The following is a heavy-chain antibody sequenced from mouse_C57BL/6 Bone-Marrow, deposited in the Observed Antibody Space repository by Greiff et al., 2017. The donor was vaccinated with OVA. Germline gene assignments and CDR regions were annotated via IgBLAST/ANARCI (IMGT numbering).Heavy chain of an antibody. D-gene: IGHD2-3*01. CDR1: GYTFTSYG. CDR3: ARFRWVYFDY. J-gene: IGHJ2*01. CDR2: IYPRSGNT. Sequence: QVHVKQSGAELARPGASVKLSCKASGYTFTSYGISWVKQRTGQGLEWIGEIYPRSGNTYYNEKFKGKATLTADKSSSTAYMELRSLTSEDSAVYFCARFRWVYFDYWGQGTTLTVSS. V-gene: IGHV1-81*01.